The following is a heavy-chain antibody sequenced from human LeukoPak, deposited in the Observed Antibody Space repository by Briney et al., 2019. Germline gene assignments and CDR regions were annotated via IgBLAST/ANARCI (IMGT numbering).Heavy chain of an antibody. Sequence: GGSLRLSCAASGFTFSSYAMSWVRQAPGKGLEWVSAISGSGGSTCYADSVKGRFTISRDNSKNTLYLQMNSLRAEDTAVYYCAKSYCSGGSCPFDYWAREPWSPSPQ. J-gene: IGHJ4*02. CDR1: GFTFSSYA. D-gene: IGHD2-15*01. CDR2: ISGSGGST. CDR3: AKSYCSGGSCPFDY. V-gene: IGHV3-23*01.